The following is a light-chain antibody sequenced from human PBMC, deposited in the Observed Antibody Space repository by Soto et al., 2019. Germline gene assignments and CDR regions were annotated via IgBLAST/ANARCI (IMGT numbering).Light chain of an antibody. CDR3: QSYDNSLSVL. V-gene: IGLV1-40*01. CDR2: GNN. J-gene: IGLJ2*01. Sequence: QSVLTHPPSVSGPPGQRVTISSPGRTSDIGAGYDVHWYQQLPGTAPKLLIYGNNNRPSGVPDRFSASKSGTSASLAITGLQAEDEADYYCQSYDNSLSVLFGGGTKVTVL. CDR1: TSDIGAGYD.